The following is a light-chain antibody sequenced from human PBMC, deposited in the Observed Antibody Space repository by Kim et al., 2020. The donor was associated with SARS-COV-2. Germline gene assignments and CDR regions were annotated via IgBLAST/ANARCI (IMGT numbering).Light chain of an antibody. CDR1: QSVRTY. CDR3: QQRSSWPLT. V-gene: IGKV3-11*01. J-gene: IGKJ4*01. Sequence: SLSPGERAPLSCRASQSVRTYLAWYQQRSGQAPRVLIYDASNRATGIPARFSGSGSGTDFTLTISSLQPEDFAVYYCQQRSSWPLTFGGGTKLEI. CDR2: DAS.